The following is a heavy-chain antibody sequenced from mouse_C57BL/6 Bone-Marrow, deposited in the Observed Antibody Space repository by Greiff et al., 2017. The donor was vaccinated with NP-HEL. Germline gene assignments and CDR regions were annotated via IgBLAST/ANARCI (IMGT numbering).Heavy chain of an antibody. Sequence: QVQLQQPGAELVKPGASVKLSCKASGYTFTSYWMHWVKQRPGQGLEWIGMIHPNSGSTNYNEKFKSKATLTVDKSSSTAYMQLSSLTSEDSAVYYCARDYYGSSYGWFAYWGQGTLVTVSA. J-gene: IGHJ3*01. CDR3: ARDYYGSSYGWFAY. CDR1: GYTFTSYW. V-gene: IGHV1-64*01. D-gene: IGHD1-1*01. CDR2: IHPNSGST.